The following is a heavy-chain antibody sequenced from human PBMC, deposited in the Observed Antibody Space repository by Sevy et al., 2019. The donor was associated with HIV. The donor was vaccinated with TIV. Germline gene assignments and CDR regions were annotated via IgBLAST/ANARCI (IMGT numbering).Heavy chain of an antibody. CDR1: GFTFSNYA. CDR3: AKWSELPSSPFDY. Sequence: GGSLRLSCAASGFTFSNYAMSWVRQAPGKGLEWVSVISCSGGSTYYADSVKGRFTISRDNTKNTLFLQMNSLRAEDTAVYFCAKWSELPSSPFDYWGQGTLVTVSS. V-gene: IGHV3-23*01. J-gene: IGHJ4*02. D-gene: IGHD1-26*01. CDR2: ISCSGGST.